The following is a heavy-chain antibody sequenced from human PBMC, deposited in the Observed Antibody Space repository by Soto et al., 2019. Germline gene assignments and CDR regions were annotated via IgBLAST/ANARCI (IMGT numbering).Heavy chain of an antibody. CDR1: GLTFSDYY. J-gene: IGHJ4*02. CDR3: AKGRASDCPGCTQDY. CDR2: ITSSGGYT. D-gene: IGHD2-21*02. V-gene: IGHV3-11*05. Sequence: PGGSLRLSCAASGLTFSDYYMSWVRQAPGKGLEWVSYITSSGGYTKYADSVQGRFTISRDNAKNSLYLQMNSLRAEDTAVYYCAKGRASDCPGCTQDYWGQGTLVTVSS.